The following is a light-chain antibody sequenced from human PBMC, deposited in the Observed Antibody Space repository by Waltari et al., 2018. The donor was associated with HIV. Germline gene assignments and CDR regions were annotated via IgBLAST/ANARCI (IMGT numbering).Light chain of an antibody. CDR1: SAHSTYA. J-gene: IGLJ2*01. CDR2: LNSDGSH. CDR3: QTWGAGTVV. Sequence: QLVLTQSPSASASLGASVKLTCTLSSAHSTYATAWHLQQPDQGPHYLMKLNSDGSHRKGDGIPDRFSGSASGAERYLTISNVQSEDEGIYYCQTWGAGTVVFGGGTKLSVL. V-gene: IGLV4-69*01.